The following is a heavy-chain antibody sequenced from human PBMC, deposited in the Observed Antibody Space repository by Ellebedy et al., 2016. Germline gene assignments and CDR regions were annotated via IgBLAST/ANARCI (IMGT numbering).Heavy chain of an antibody. V-gene: IGHV4-59*08. J-gene: IGHJ3*02. CDR1: GGSSSSYY. Sequence: GSLRLSCTVSGGSSSSYYWSWIRQPPGKGLEWIGYIYNSEYTNYNPSLKSRVTISGDTSKKQFSLKLTPVTAADTAVYYCATHDSSGYYGGFDIWGRGTMVIVSS. D-gene: IGHD3-22*01. CDR2: IYNSEYT. CDR3: ATHDSSGYYGGFDI.